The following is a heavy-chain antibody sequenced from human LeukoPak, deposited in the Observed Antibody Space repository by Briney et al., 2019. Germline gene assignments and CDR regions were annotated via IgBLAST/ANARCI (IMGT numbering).Heavy chain of an antibody. CDR2: INPSGGST. J-gene: IGHJ4*02. CDR3: ARNRPELGGDFDY. CDR1: GYTFISYY. V-gene: IGHV1-46*01. D-gene: IGHD1-26*01. Sequence: GASVKVSCKASGYTFISYYMHWVRQAPGQGLEWMGIINPSGGSTSYAQKFQGGVTMTRDTSTSTVYMELSSLRSEDTAVYYCARNRPELGGDFDYWGQGTLVTVSS.